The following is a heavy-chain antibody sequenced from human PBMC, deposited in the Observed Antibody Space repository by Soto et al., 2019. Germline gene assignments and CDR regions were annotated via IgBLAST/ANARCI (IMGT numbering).Heavy chain of an antibody. CDR3: ARGSGSYYSWRPDAFDI. J-gene: IGHJ3*02. D-gene: IGHD3-10*01. V-gene: IGHV3-11*01. CDR2: ISSSGSTI. Sequence: GGSLRLSCAASGFTFSDYYMSWIRQAPGKGLEWVSYISSSGSTIYYADSVKGRLTISRDNAKNSLYLQMNSLRAEDAAVYYCARGSGSYYSWRPDAFDIWGQGTMVTVSS. CDR1: GFTFSDYY.